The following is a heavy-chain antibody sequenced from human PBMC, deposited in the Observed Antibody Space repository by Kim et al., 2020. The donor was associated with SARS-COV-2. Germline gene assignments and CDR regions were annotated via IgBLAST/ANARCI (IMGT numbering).Heavy chain of an antibody. CDR3: ARHDLPDYYDCIQGYAFYI. Sequence: ETLSLTCTVSGGSISSSSYYWGWIRQPPGKGLEWIGRIYYSGSTYYNPSLKSRVTISVDTSKNQFSLKLSSVTTAETAVYYCARHDLPDYYDCIQGYAFYIWGQRTMFTVSS. D-gene: IGHD3-22*01. CDR2: IYYSGST. J-gene: IGHJ3*02. V-gene: IGHV4-39*01. CDR1: GGSISSSSYY.